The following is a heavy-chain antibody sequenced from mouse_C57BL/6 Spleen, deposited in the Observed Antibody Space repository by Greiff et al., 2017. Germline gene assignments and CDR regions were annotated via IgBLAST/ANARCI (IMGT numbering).Heavy chain of an antibody. CDR3: ARTSLYFDY. Sequence: VKLQESGPELVKPGASVKISCKASGYSFTSYYIHWVKQRPGQGLEWIGWIYPGSGNTKYNEKFKGKATLTADTSSSTAYMQLSSLTSEDSAVYYCARTSLYFDYWGQGTTLTVSS. CDR1: GYSFTSYY. J-gene: IGHJ2*01. V-gene: IGHV1-66*01. CDR2: IYPGSGNT.